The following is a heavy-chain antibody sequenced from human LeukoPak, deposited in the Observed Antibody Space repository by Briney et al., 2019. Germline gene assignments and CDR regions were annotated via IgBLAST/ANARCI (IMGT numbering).Heavy chain of an antibody. CDR3: ARGGSGYDLRFDY. CDR2: IYYSGST. Sequence: SETLSLTCTVSGGSISSYYWSWMRQPPGKGLEWIGNIYYSGSTSYNPSLKSRVTISVDTSKNQFSLRLGSVTAAGTAVYYCARGGSGYDLRFDYWGQGTLVTVSS. V-gene: IGHV4-59*01. J-gene: IGHJ4*02. D-gene: IGHD5-12*01. CDR1: GGSISSYY.